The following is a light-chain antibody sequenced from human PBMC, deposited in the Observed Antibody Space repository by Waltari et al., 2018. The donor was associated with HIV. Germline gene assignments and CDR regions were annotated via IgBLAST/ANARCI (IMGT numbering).Light chain of an antibody. CDR2: GNA. CDR3: QSYDSSLSGVV. V-gene: IGLV1-40*01. CDR1: SSNIGAGYD. J-gene: IGLJ2*01. Sequence: QSVLTQPPSVSGAPGQRVTISCTGSSSNIGAGYDVHWYQNLPGTAPKLLIYGNANRPSGVRDRCSGSKSGTSASLAITGLQAEDEADYYGQSYDSSLSGVVFGGGTKLTVL.